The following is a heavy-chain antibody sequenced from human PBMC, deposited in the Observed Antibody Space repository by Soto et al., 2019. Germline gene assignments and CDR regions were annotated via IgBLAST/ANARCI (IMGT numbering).Heavy chain of an antibody. Sequence: HPXGSLRLSCAAAGVTFSNYDMTWVRRAAGKGLEWVSAISDAGDRTNYEDSVRGRFTVSRDNSKNTLYLQMNTLRAEDTAVYYCAKDSSSVWSRGIHFWGQGTLVTVSS. J-gene: IGHJ4*02. CDR2: ISDAGDRT. CDR3: AKDSSSVWSRGIHF. V-gene: IGHV3-23*01. D-gene: IGHD6-19*01. CDR1: GVTFSNYD.